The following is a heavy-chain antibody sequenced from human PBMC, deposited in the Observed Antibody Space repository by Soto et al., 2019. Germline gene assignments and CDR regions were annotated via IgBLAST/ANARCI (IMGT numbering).Heavy chain of an antibody. J-gene: IGHJ4*02. Sequence: QVQLVESGGGVVQPGRSLRLSCAASGFTFSSYGMHWVRQAPGKGLEWVAVISYDGSNKYYADSVKGRFTISRDNSKNTLYLQMNSLRAEDTAVYYCAKGIAVAGLCYWGQGTLVTVSS. CDR1: GFTFSSYG. CDR2: ISYDGSNK. CDR3: AKGIAVAGLCY. D-gene: IGHD6-19*01. V-gene: IGHV3-30*18.